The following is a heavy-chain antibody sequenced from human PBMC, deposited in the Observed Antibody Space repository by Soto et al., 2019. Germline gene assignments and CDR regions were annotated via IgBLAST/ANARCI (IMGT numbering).Heavy chain of an antibody. CDR3: ARVRYYGSGSHYYYYGMDV. D-gene: IGHD3-10*01. Sequence: SVKVSCKASGGTFSSYAISWVRQAPGQGLEWMGGIIPIFGTANYAQKFQGRVTITADESTSTAYMELSSLRSEDTAVYYCARVRYYGSGSHYYYYGMDVWGQGTTVTVSS. CDR2: IIPIFGTA. J-gene: IGHJ6*02. CDR1: GGTFSSYA. V-gene: IGHV1-69*13.